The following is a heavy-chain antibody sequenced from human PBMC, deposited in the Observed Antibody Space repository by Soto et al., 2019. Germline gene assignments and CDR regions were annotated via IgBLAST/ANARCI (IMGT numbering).Heavy chain of an antibody. Sequence: GGSLRLSCAASGFTFSSYGMHWVRQAPGKGLEWVAVIWYDGSNKYYADSVKGRFTISRDNSKNTLYLQMNSLRAEDTAVYYCARDLTTQWLAPFDYWGQGTLVTVSS. V-gene: IGHV3-33*01. D-gene: IGHD6-19*01. CDR1: GFTFSSYG. CDR2: IWYDGSNK. J-gene: IGHJ4*02. CDR3: ARDLTTQWLAPFDY.